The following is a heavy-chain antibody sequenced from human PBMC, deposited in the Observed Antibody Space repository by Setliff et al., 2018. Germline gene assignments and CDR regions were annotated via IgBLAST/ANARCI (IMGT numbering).Heavy chain of an antibody. CDR2: INPNSGGT. Sequence: ASVKVSCKASGYTFTDYYIHWVRQAPGQGLEWMGWINPNSGGTNPAQRFQGRVTMTRDTSISTADMELRNLRSDDTAVYYCTRDTNIVVVPPHRTAFDIWGQGTMVTVSS. CDR1: GYTFTDYY. V-gene: IGHV1-2*02. CDR3: TRDTNIVVVPPHRTAFDI. J-gene: IGHJ3*02. D-gene: IGHD2-2*01.